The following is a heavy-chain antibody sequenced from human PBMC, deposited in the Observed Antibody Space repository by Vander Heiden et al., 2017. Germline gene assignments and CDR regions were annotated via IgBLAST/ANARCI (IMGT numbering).Heavy chain of an antibody. V-gene: IGHV3-53*01. CDR3: ARDFTGGTDY. CDR1: GSTVSSNY. J-gene: IGHJ4*02. CDR2: IYSGGST. D-gene: IGHD1-1*01. Sequence: EVQLVESGGGLIQPGRSLRLSCAASGSTVSSNYMSWVRQAPGKGLEWVSVIYSGGSTYYADSVKGRFTISRDNSKNALYLQMNSLRAEDTAVYYCARDFTGGTDYWGQGTLVTVSS.